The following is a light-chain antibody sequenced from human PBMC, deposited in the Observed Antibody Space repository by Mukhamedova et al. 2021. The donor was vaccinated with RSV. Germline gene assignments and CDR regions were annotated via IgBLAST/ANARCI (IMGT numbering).Light chain of an antibody. CDR3: QQYDNVPL. CDR2: DAF. V-gene: IGKV1-33*01. Sequence: WYQRRVHGKAPKLLIYDAFKLETGVPSRFSGSGSGTNFTFTITGLQPEDTATYYCQQYDNVPLFGPGTTVDFK. J-gene: IGKJ3*01.